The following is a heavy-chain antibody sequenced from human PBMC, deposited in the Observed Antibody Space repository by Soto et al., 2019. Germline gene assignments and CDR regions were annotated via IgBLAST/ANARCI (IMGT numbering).Heavy chain of an antibody. CDR2: IHYSGST. D-gene: IGHD6-19*01. CDR1: GGSISSYY. J-gene: IGHJ6*02. V-gene: IGHV4-59*01. Sequence: QVQLQESGPGLVKPSETLSLTCTVSGGSISSYYWSWIRQPPGKGLEWIGYIHYSGSTNYNPSLKSRVTISVDTSKNQFSLKLSSVTAADTAVYYCARIGVEGSSGWYANYYYGMDVWGQGTTVTVSS. CDR3: ARIGVEGSSGWYANYYYGMDV.